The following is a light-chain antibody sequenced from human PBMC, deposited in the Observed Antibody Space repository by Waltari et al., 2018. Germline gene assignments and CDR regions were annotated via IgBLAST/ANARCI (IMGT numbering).Light chain of an antibody. CDR2: KAS. J-gene: IGKJ2*01. CDR3: QQYNSYSPTYT. CDR1: QSISSW. Sequence: DIQMTQSPSTLSVSVGDRVTITCRASQSISSWLAWYQQKPGKAPKLLIYKASSLESGDPSRFSGSGSGTEFTLTISSLQPDDFATYYCQQYNSYSPTYTFGQGTKLEI. V-gene: IGKV1-5*03.